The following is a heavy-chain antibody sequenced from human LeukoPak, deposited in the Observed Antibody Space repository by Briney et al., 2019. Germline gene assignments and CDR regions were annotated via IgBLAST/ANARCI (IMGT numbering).Heavy chain of an antibody. CDR1: GGSISSYY. Sequence: SSETLSLTCTVSGGSISSYYWSWIRQPAGKGLEWIGRIYTSGSTNYNPSLKSRVTISVDKSKNQFSLKLSSVTAADTAVYYCARVVRRWLVRGYGMDVWGQGTTVTVSS. D-gene: IGHD6-19*01. CDR2: IYTSGST. J-gene: IGHJ6*02. V-gene: IGHV4-4*07. CDR3: ARVVRRWLVRGYGMDV.